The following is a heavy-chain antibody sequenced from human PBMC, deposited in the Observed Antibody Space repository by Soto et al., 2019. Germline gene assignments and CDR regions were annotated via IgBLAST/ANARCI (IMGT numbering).Heavy chain of an antibody. V-gene: IGHV1-18*01. D-gene: IGHD2-15*01. CDR2: ISAYNGNT. CDR3: ARRGWYESQEAYNWFDP. Sequence: QVQLVQSGAEVKKPGASVKVSCKASGYTFTSYGISWVRQAPGQGLEWMGWISAYNGNTNYAQKIQGRVTMTTDTSTSTAYMELRSLRSDDTAVYYCARRGWYESQEAYNWFDPWGQGTLVTVSS. CDR1: GYTFTSYG. J-gene: IGHJ5*02.